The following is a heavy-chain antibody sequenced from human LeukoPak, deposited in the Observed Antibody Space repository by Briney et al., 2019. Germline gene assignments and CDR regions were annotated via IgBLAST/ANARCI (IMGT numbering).Heavy chain of an antibody. CDR1: GFTVSSNY. CDR2: IYSGGST. Sequence: GGSLRLSCAASGFTVSSNYMSWVRQAPGKGLEWVSVIYSGGSTYYADSVKGRFTISRDNSKNTLYLQMNSLRAEDTAVYYCAKCYDTAYDPYFDYWGQGTLVTVSS. CDR3: AKCYDTAYDPYFDY. J-gene: IGHJ4*02. D-gene: IGHD3-9*01. V-gene: IGHV3-66*01.